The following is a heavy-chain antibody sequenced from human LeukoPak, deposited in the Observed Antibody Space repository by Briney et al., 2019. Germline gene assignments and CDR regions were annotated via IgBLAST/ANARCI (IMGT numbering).Heavy chain of an antibody. D-gene: IGHD1-26*01. CDR3: ARERGWYSGSYLETTGSFDY. J-gene: IGHJ4*02. V-gene: IGHV4-59*01. Sequence: SETLSLTCAVSGGSISSYYWSWIRQPPGKGLEWIEYIYFSGSTNYNPSLKSRVTISVDTSKNQFSLKLSSVTAADTAVYYCARERGWYSGSYLETTGSFDYWGQGTLVTVSS. CDR1: GGSISSYY. CDR2: IYFSGST.